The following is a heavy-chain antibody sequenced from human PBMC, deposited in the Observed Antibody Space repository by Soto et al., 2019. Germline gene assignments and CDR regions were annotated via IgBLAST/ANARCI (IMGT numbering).Heavy chain of an antibody. Sequence: EVQLVESGGGLVQPGGSLRLSCAASGFIFTDYEMNWVRQAPGKGLEWVSYISSSGRTTYYADSVKGRFTISRDNAKNSLYLQMSSLRAEDTAIYYCARGTYRISGSGSNWFDPWGQGTLVTVSS. D-gene: IGHD6-19*01. CDR3: ARGTYRISGSGSNWFDP. V-gene: IGHV3-48*03. CDR1: GFIFTDYE. CDR2: ISSSGRTT. J-gene: IGHJ5*02.